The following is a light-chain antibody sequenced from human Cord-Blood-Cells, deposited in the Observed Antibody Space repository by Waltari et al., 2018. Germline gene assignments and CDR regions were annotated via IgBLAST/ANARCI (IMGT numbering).Light chain of an antibody. J-gene: IGKJ1*01. CDR2: KAS. CDR3: QQYNSYSGT. V-gene: IGKV1-5*03. Sequence: DIQMTHSPSILSASVGDRVTITCRASQSISSWLAWYQQKPGKAPRLLIYKASSLESGVPSRFSGSGSGTEFTLTISSLQPDDFATYYCQQYNSYSGTFGQGTKVEIK. CDR1: QSISSW.